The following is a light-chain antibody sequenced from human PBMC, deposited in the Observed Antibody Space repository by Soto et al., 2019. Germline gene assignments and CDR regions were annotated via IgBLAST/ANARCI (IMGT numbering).Light chain of an antibody. CDR3: QQYDTYSRT. CDR2: EAS. V-gene: IGKV1-5*01. CDR1: QSFSGT. J-gene: IGKJ1*01. Sequence: DIQMTQSPSTLSASVGDRVTITCRASQSFSGTLAWYQQKPGRAPRLLIYEASSLERGVPSRFSGSGSGTEFTLTVSSWQPDDFATYYFQQYDTYSRTFGQGTKVEI.